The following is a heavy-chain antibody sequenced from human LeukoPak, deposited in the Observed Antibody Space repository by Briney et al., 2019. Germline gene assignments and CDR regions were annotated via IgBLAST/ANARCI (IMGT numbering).Heavy chain of an antibody. V-gene: IGHV3-66*01. CDR2: IYSGGST. CDR1: GFTFSSYS. Sequence: GGSLRLSCAASGFTFSSYSMNWVRQAPGKGLEWVSVIYSGGSTYYADSVKGRFTISRDNSKNTLYLQMNSLRAEDTAVYYCARDQYDSSGYYRDYWGQGTLVTVSS. D-gene: IGHD3-22*01. CDR3: ARDQYDSSGYYRDY. J-gene: IGHJ4*02.